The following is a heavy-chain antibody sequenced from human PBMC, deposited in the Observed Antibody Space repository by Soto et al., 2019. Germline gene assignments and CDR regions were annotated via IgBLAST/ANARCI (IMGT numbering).Heavy chain of an antibody. Sequence: QVQLQESGPGLVKPSQTLSLTCTVSGGSISSGGYYWSWIRQHPGQGLEGIGSTYYRGSTYYNPSLKSRVTISVDTSKKQLSLKLSSVTAADTAVYYWARGVLHWGQGPLVTVSS. CDR2: TYYRGST. V-gene: IGHV4-31*03. CDR3: ARGVLH. J-gene: IGHJ4*02. D-gene: IGHD3-16*01. CDR1: GGSISSGGYY.